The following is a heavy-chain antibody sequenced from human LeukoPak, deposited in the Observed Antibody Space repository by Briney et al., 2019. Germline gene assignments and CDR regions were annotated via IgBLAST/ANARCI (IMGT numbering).Heavy chain of an antibody. D-gene: IGHD6-13*01. J-gene: IGHJ6*02. CDR1: GYTFTCYY. Sequence: ASVKASCKASGYTFTCYYMHWVRQAPGQGLEWMGWINPNSGGTNYAQKFQGRVTMTRDTSISTAYMELSRLRSDDTAVYYCARDLGGIAAAGTPDYYYYYGMDVWGQGTTVTVSS. CDR2: INPNSGGT. CDR3: ARDLGGIAAAGTPDYYYYYGMDV. V-gene: IGHV1-2*02.